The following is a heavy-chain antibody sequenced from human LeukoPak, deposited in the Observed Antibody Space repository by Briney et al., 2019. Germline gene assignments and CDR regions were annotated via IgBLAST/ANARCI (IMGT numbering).Heavy chain of an antibody. CDR1: GYTLTEMS. J-gene: IGHJ6*02. D-gene: IGHD2-2*01. CDR3: TTCLNGAGQPVAIYYYGMDV. V-gene: IGHV1-24*01. Sequence: ASVKVSCKVSGYTLTEMSIHWVRQAPGGALEWMGDLDPEDGETVYAPKFQGRVTMTEDTSADTAYMELSSLRSEDTAVYYCTTCLNGAGQPVAIYYYGMDVWGQGTTVTVSS. CDR2: LDPEDGET.